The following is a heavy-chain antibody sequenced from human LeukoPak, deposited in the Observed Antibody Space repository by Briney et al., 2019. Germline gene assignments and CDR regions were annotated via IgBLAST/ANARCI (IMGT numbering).Heavy chain of an antibody. J-gene: IGHJ4*02. Sequence: ASVKVSCKTSGYRFITFGINWVRQAPGQGLEWMGWMNPVSGNAGSAQKFQGRVTLTRDTSISTAYMELSSLRSDDTAFYYCARAPMGAAALYWGQGTLVTVSS. CDR1: GYRFITFG. V-gene: IGHV1-8*02. D-gene: IGHD6-13*01. CDR3: ARAPMGAAALY. CDR2: MNPVSGNA.